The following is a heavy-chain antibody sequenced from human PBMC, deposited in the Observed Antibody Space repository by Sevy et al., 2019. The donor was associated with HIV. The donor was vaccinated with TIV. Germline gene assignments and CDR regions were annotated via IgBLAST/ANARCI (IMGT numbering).Heavy chain of an antibody. CDR2: ISYDGSNK. V-gene: IGHV3-30-3*01. D-gene: IGHD2-15*01. J-gene: IGHJ4*02. CDR1: GFTFSSYA. CDR3: ARDLPSSYCSGGSCYSLDY. Sequence: QLGGSLRLSCAASGFTFSSYAMHWVRQAPGKGLEWVAVISYDGSNKYYADSVKGRFTISRDNSKNTLYLQMNSLIAEGTAVYYCARDLPSSYCSGGSCYSLDYWGQGTLVTVSS.